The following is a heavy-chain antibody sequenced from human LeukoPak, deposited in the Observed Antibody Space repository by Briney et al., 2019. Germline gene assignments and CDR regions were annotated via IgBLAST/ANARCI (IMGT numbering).Heavy chain of an antibody. D-gene: IGHD1-26*01. CDR2: IKQGGSEK. V-gene: IGHV3-7*05. CDR3: ARVWPYTGRPYAYDF. Sequence: GGSLRLSCAASGFTFNSYWMSWVRQAPGKGLEWVANIKQGGSEKYYVDSVKGRFTISRDNAKNSLYLQMNSLRAEDTAVYYCARVWPYTGRPYAYDFWGQGSLVTVSS. J-gene: IGHJ4*02. CDR1: GFTFNSYW.